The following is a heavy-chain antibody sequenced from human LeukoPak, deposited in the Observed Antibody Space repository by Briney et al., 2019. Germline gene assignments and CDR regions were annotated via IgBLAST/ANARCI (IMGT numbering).Heavy chain of an antibody. V-gene: IGHV3-21*01. CDR3: ARDPIRGRGVDY. Sequence: PGGSLRLSCAASGFTFDDYGMSWVRQAPGKGLEWVSSISSSENYVYYADSVKGRFTISRDNAKNSLYLQMNSLRAEDTAVYYCARDPIRGRGVDYWGQGTLVTVSS. D-gene: IGHD3-16*01. CDR2: ISSSENYV. CDR1: GFTFDDYG. J-gene: IGHJ4*02.